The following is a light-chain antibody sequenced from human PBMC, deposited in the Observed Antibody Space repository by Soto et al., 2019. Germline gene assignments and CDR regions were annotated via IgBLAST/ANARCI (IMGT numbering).Light chain of an antibody. CDR2: RAS. J-gene: IGKJ1*01. V-gene: IGKV3-15*01. CDR3: LQYHNLWA. CDR1: QNIYYN. Sequence: LMTQSPATVPVSPGETATLSCRASQNIYYNVAWYQHRPGQAPRLLIYRASTRAPGVPARFSGSGSGTEFTLTISSLQPEDFTVYSCLQYHNLWAFGQGTKV.